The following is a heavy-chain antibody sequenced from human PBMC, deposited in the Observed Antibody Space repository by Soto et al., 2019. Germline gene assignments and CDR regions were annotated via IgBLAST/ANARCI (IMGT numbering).Heavy chain of an antibody. CDR2: MNPDSGNT. CDR3: ARSVGGSNVNFDY. J-gene: IGHJ4*02. D-gene: IGHD3-10*01. Sequence: QVQLVQSGAEVRTPGSSVKVSCKASGYTFTSYDINWVRHATGQVTERMGWMNPDSGNTGYVQKFQGRVTMTRNTAISTAYMEMSSLRSEDTAVYYCARSVGGSNVNFDYWGQGTLVTVSS. V-gene: IGHV1-8*01. CDR1: GYTFTSYD.